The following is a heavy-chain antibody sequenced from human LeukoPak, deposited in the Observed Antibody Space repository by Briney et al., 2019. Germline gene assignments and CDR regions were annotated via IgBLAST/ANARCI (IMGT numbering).Heavy chain of an antibody. CDR1: GXTFTSYG. Sequence: PGRSLRLSWAASGXTFTSYGVHWVRQAPGKGLEWVAAISYDGSNKFYADSVKGRFTISRDNSKNTLYLQMNSLRAEDTAVYYCAKDPPLYFDWPEGYFQHWGQGTLVTVSS. CDR3: AKDPPLYFDWPEGYFQH. J-gene: IGHJ1*01. CDR2: ISYDGSNK. D-gene: IGHD3-9*01. V-gene: IGHV3-30*18.